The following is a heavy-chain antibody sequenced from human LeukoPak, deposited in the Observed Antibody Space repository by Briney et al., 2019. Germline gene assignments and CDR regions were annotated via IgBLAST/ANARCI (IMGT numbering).Heavy chain of an antibody. CDR2: IYYSGST. J-gene: IGHJ4*02. V-gene: IGHV4-59*01. CDR3: ARDRGDILTGFDY. CDR1: GGSLSSYY. D-gene: IGHD3-9*01. Sequence: SETLSLTCTLSGGSLSSYYWSCIRQPPGQGLEWIGYIYYSGSTNYNPSLKSRVTISVDTSKNQFSLKLSSVTAADTAVYYCARDRGDILTGFDYWGQGTLVTVSS.